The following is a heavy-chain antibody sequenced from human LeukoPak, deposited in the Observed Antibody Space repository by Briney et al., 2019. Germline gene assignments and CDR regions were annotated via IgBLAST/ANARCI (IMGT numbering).Heavy chain of an antibody. J-gene: IGHJ4*02. D-gene: IGHD6-13*01. V-gene: IGHV3-74*01. CDR2: INTDGSST. Sequence: GGSLRLSCAASGFTFSSYRMHWVRQAPGKGLVWVSRINTDGSSTSYADSVKGRFTISRDNAKNTLYLQMNSLRAEDTAVYYCARVGSSSWYDRTLGSPFDYWGQGTLVTVSS. CDR1: GFTFSSYR. CDR3: ARVGSSSWYDRTLGSPFDY.